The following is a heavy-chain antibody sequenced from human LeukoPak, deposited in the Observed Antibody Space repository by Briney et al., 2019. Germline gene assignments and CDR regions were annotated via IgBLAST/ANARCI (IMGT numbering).Heavy chain of an antibody. D-gene: IGHD4-17*01. Sequence: ASVKVSCKASGGTFSSYAISWVRQAPGQGLEWMGGIIPIFGTANYAQKFQGRVTITADESTSTAYMELSSLRSEDTAVDYCARGPVTMKYFDYWGQGTLVTVSS. J-gene: IGHJ4*02. CDR3: ARGPVTMKYFDY. CDR1: GGTFSSYA. CDR2: IIPIFGTA. V-gene: IGHV1-69*13.